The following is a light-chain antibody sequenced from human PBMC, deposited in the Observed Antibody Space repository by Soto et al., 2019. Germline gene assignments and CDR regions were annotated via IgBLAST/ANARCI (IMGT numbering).Light chain of an antibody. V-gene: IGKV1-5*03. CDR3: QQLSNYPWT. CDR2: KAS. CDR1: QSISHW. Sequence: DIQMTQSPSTLSASVGDRVTIACRASQSISHWLAWYQQKPGKAPNLLIYKASSLETGVPSRFRGSGSGTEFTLTISSLQPDDFAIYYCQQLSNYPWTFGQGTKVDIK. J-gene: IGKJ1*01.